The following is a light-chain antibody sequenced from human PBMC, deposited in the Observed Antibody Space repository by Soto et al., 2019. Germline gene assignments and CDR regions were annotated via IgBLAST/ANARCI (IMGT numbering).Light chain of an antibody. Sequence: EIVFTQSPAPLSLSPGGRGTLSCRAGQGVTTNFAWYQQKSGQSPRLLIYDASNRATGIPARFSGSGSRTDFTLTISSLEPEDFAVYYCQQRSNLITSGQGTRLDIK. V-gene: IGKV3D-11*01. CDR3: QQRSNLIT. CDR2: DAS. CDR1: QGVTTN. J-gene: IGKJ5*01.